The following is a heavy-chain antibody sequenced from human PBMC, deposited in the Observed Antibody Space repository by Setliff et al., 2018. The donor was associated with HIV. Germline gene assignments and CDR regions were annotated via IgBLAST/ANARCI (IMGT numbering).Heavy chain of an antibody. CDR3: ARASYYYDSSGWVDY. Sequence: GSLRLSCAGSGFTFSNAWMSWIRQAPGKGLEWVSYISSSSSYTNYADSVKGRLTISRDNAKNSLYLQMNSLRAEDTAEYYCARASYYYDSSGWVDYWGQGTLVTVSS. V-gene: IGHV3-11*03. D-gene: IGHD3-22*01. CDR1: GFTFSNAW. CDR2: ISSSSSYT. J-gene: IGHJ4*02.